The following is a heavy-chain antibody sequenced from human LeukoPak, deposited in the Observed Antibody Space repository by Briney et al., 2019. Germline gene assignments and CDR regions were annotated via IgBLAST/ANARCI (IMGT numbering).Heavy chain of an antibody. CDR2: MNPNSGNT. CDR1: GGTFSSYA. CDR3: ARGPYYDFWSGYYLTVYYYYGMDV. J-gene: IGHJ6*02. V-gene: IGHV1-8*02. Sequence: ASVKVSCKASGGTFSSYAINWVRQATGQGLEWMGWMNPNSGNTGYAQKFQGRVTMTRNTSISTAYMELSSLRSEDTAVYYCARGPYYDFWSGYYLTVYYYYGMDVWGQGTTVTVSS. D-gene: IGHD3-3*01.